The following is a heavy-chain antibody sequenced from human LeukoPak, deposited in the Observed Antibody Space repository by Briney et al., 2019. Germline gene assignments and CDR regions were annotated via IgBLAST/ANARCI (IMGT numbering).Heavy chain of an antibody. Sequence: GASVKVSFKASGYTFTSYGISWVRQAPGQGLEWMGWISAYNGNTNYAQKLQGRVTMTTDTSTSTAYMELRSLRSEDTAVYYCARGDQWYGDYLGYMDVWGKGTTVTISS. J-gene: IGHJ6*03. CDR2: ISAYNGNT. CDR3: ARGDQWYGDYLGYMDV. CDR1: GYTFTSYG. V-gene: IGHV1-18*01. D-gene: IGHD4-17*01.